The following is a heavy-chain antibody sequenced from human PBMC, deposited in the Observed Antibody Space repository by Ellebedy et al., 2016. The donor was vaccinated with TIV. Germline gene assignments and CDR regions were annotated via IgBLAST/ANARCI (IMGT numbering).Heavy chain of an antibody. CDR2: ISTSGTNR. CDR3: ARDDYGESGGMDV. Sequence: GESLKISCAASGFTFSDYYMGWIRQAPGKGLEWVSYISTSGTNRYYADSVKGRFTIYRDNAKNSLYLQMNSLRAEDTAVYYCARDDYGESGGMDVWGQGTTVTVSS. CDR1: GFTFSDYY. V-gene: IGHV3-11*01. J-gene: IGHJ6*02. D-gene: IGHD4-17*01.